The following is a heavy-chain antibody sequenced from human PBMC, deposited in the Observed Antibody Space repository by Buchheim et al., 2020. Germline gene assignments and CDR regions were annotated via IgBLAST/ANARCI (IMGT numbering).Heavy chain of an antibody. V-gene: IGHV5-10-1*01. CDR3: ARHPLVRGVIIGDYYYYGMDV. CDR1: GYSFTSYW. J-gene: IGHJ6*02. CDR2: IDPSDSYT. Sequence: EVQLVQSGAEVKKPGESLRISCKGSGYSFTSYWISWVRQMPGKGLEWMGRIDPSDSYTNYSPSFQGHVTISADKSISTAYPQWSSLKASDTAIHYCARHPLVRGVIIGDYYYYGMDVWGQGTT. D-gene: IGHD3-10*01.